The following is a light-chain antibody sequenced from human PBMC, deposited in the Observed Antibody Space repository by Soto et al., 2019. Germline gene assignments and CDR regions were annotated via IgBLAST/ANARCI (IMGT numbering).Light chain of an antibody. CDR2: GAS. CDR1: QSVSSK. Sequence: ILMTQSPATLTVSPGERATLSCRASQSVSSKLAWYQQKPGQAPRLLIYGASTRATGIPARFSGSGSGTEFTLTISSLQYEDFAVYYCQQYHNWHPITFGQGTRLGIK. CDR3: QQYHNWHPIT. J-gene: IGKJ5*01. V-gene: IGKV3-15*01.